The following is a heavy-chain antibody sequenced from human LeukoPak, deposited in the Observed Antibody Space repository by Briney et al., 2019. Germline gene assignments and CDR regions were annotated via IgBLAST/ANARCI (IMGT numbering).Heavy chain of an antibody. D-gene: IGHD1-7*01. V-gene: IGHV4-59*01. CDR3: ASSDIGTTAYYFDY. CDR2: IYYSGST. Sequence: SETLSLTCTVSGGSISSYYWSWIRQPPGKGLERIGYIYYSGSTNYNPSLKSRVTISVATSKNQFSLKLSSVTAADTAVYYCASSDIGTTAYYFDYWGQGTLVTVSS. CDR1: GGSISSYY. J-gene: IGHJ4*02.